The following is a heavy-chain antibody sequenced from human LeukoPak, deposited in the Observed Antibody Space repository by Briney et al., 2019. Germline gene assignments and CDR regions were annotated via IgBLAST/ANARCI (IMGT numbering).Heavy chain of an antibody. CDR3: ASGGYYYARSGYPFEC. CDR2: INHSGST. J-gene: IGHJ4*02. Sequence: SETLSLTCAVYGGSFSGDYWSWNRQPPGKGLEWIGEINHSGSTNYNPSLKSRVTISVDTSKNQFSLKLTSVTAAETAVYYCASGGYYYARSGYPFECWGPGTLVTVSS. CDR1: GGSFSGDY. V-gene: IGHV4-34*01. D-gene: IGHD3-22*01.